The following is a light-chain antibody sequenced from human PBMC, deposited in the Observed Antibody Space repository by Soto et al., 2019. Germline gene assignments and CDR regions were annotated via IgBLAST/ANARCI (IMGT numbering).Light chain of an antibody. J-gene: IGKJ1*01. Sequence: EIVLTQSPGTLSLSPGQRATLSCRASQSVRGTNLAWYQQKPGQAPRLLIVGASSRATGIPDRFSGSGSGTDFTLTITRLAREDFAVYYCQQYGNSPKTVGQGTKVEIK. CDR3: QQYGNSPKT. V-gene: IGKV3-20*01. CDR2: GAS. CDR1: QSVRGTN.